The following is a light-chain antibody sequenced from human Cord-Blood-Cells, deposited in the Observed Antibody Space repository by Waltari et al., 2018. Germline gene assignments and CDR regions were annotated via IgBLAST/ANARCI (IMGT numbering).Light chain of an antibody. J-gene: IGLJ1*01. CDR3: AAWDDSLNGYV. Sequence: QSVLTQPPSASGTPGQRVTISCSGSSSNIERNTVNWYQQLPGTAPKLRISSKNPRPPGFPDRFSGSKYGTSASLAISGLQSEDEADYYCAAWDDSLNGYVFGTGTKVTVL. CDR1: SSNIERNT. V-gene: IGLV1-44*01. CDR2: SKN.